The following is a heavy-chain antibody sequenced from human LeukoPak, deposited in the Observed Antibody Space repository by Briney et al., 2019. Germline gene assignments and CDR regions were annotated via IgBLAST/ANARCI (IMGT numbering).Heavy chain of an antibody. CDR1: GYTFTGYY. D-gene: IGHD3-10*01. CDR2: IIPIFGTA. Sequence: ASVKVSCKASGYTFTGYYMHWVRQAPGQGLEWMGGIIPIFGTANYAQKFQGRVTITADESTSTAYMELSSLRSEDTAVYYCARDLTGSYGSGNQGYFDYWGQGTLVTVSS. CDR3: ARDLTGSYGSGNQGYFDY. V-gene: IGHV1-69*13. J-gene: IGHJ4*02.